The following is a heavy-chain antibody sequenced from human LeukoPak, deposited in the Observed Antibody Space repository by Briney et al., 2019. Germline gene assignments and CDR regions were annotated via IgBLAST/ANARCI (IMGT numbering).Heavy chain of an antibody. CDR3: ARSPSGWYYFDY. J-gene: IGHJ4*02. CDR2: INPNSGGT. CDR1: GYTFTGYY. Sequence: ASVKVSCKASGYTFTGYYMHWVRQAPGQGLEWIGWINPNSGGTNYAQKFQGRVTMTRDTSISTAYMELSRLRSDDTAVYYCARSPSGWYYFDYWGQGTLVTVSS. V-gene: IGHV1-2*02. D-gene: IGHD6-19*01.